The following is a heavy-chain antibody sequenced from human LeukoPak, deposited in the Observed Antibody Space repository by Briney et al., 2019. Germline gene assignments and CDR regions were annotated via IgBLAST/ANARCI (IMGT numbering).Heavy chain of an antibody. D-gene: IGHD6-25*01. V-gene: IGHV4-39*02. J-gene: IGHJ4*02. CDR1: GDSISRSTYY. Sequence: SETLSLTCTASGDSISRSTYYWAWIRQPPGKGLEWIGSVYYGRSPYFNPSLESRATISVDTSKNHFSLKMSSVTAADTAVYYCARSSGTGTFSYWGQGTLVTVSS. CDR3: ARSSGTGTFSY. CDR2: VYYGRSP.